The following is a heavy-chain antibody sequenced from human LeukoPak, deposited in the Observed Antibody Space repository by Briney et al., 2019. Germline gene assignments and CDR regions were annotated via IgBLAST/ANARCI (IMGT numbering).Heavy chain of an antibody. Sequence: ASVKVSCTASGGTFSSYAISWVRQAPGQGLEWMGGIIPIVGTANYAQKFQGRVTVTADESTSTAYMELSSLRSEDTAVYYCAGIVTQAYAPEYFQHWGQGTLVTVSS. D-gene: IGHD2-2*01. CDR2: IIPIVGTA. V-gene: IGHV1-69*13. J-gene: IGHJ1*01. CDR1: GGTFSSYA. CDR3: AGIVTQAYAPEYFQH.